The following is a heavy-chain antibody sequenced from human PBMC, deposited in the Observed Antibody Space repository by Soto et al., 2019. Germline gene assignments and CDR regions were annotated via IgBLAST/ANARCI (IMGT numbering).Heavy chain of an antibody. CDR3: IMGDSSSWYYYYGMDD. CDR1: GFTFSGSA. CDR2: IRSKANSYAT. J-gene: IGHJ6*02. D-gene: IGHD6-13*01. Sequence: GGSLRLSCAASGFTFSGSAMHWVRQASGKGLEWVGRIRSKANSYATAYAASVKGRFTISRDDSKKTAYLQMNSLKTEDTAVYCGIMGDSSSWYYYYGMDDWGQGTTVTVSS. V-gene: IGHV3-73*01.